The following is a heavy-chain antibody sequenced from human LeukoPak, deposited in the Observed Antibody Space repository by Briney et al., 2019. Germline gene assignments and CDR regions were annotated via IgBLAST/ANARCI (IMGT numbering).Heavy chain of an antibody. D-gene: IGHD3-10*01. V-gene: IGHV1-8*01. CDR1: GYTFTSYD. CDR2: MNPNSGNT. J-gene: IGHJ4*02. CDR3: ARVPTYCYGSGTYYFDY. Sequence: ASVKVSCKASGYTFTSYDINWVRQATGQGLEWMGWMNPNSGNTGYAQKFQGRVTMTRNTSISTAYMELSSLRSEDTAVYYCARVPTYCYGSGTYYFDYWGQGTLVTVSS.